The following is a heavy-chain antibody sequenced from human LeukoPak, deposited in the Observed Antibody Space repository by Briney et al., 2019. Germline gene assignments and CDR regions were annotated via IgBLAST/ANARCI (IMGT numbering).Heavy chain of an antibody. CDR2: ISWNSGSI. J-gene: IGHJ4*02. CDR3: AKGGYYDSSGYYDY. CDR1: GFTFDDYA. Sequence: GGSLRLSCAASGFTFDDYAMHWVRQAPGKGLEWVSCISWNSGSIGYADSVKGRFTISRDNAKNSLYLQMNSLRAEDTALYYCAKGGYYDSSGYYDYWGQGTLVTVSS. D-gene: IGHD3-22*01. V-gene: IGHV3-9*01.